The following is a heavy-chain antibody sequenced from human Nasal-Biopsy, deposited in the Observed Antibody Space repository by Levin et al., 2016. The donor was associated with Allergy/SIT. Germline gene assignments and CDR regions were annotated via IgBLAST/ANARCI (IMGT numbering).Heavy chain of an antibody. J-gene: IGHJ4*02. CDR3: ASVLYADYDNPGFDY. V-gene: IGHV3-9*02. D-gene: IGHD4-17*01. CDR1: GFSSSNYA. CDR2: ITWNSDSV. Sequence: SLKISCVASGFSSSNYAMTWVRQVPGKGLEWVSGITWNSDSVGYADSVKGRFSISRDSSRNTVYLQMNSLRPEDTAAYYCASVLYADYDNPGFDYWGQGTLVTVSS.